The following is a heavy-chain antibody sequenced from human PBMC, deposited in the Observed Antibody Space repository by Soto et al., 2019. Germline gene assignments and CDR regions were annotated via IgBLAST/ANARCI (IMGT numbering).Heavy chain of an antibody. J-gene: IGHJ4*02. CDR2: INAGNGNT. CDR1: GYTFTNYA. Sequence: QVQLVQSGAEEQKPGASVKVSCKASGYTFTNYAMHWVRQAPGQRLEWMVWINAGNGNTKYSQKFQGRVTITRDTSASTAYMELSSLRSEDTAVYYCVRVSGYYLPDYWGQGTLGTVSS. V-gene: IGHV1-3*05. CDR3: VRVSGYYLPDY. D-gene: IGHD5-12*01.